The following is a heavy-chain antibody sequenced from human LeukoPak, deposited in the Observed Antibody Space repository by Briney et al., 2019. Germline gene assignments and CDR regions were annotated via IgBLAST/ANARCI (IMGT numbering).Heavy chain of an antibody. CDR1: GGSISSGGYY. D-gene: IGHD2-2*01. CDR2: IYHSGST. V-gene: IGHV4-30-2*01. J-gene: IGHJ4*02. CDR3: ARVNLGSSTSPDY. Sequence: SETLSLTCTVSGGSISSGGYYWSWIRQPPGKGLEWIGYIYHSGSTYYNPSLKSRVTISVGRSKNQFSLKLSSVTAADTAVYYCARVNLGSSTSPDYWGQGTLVTVSS.